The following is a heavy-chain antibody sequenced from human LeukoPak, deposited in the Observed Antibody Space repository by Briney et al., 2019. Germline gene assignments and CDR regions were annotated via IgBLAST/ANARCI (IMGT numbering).Heavy chain of an antibody. D-gene: IGHD3-22*01. J-gene: IGHJ4*02. Sequence: GASVKVSCKASGYTFTGYYMHWVRQAPGQGLEWMGWINPNSGGTNYAQKFQGRVTMTRDTSISTAYMELSRLRSDDTAVYYCARVHYYDSSGPGYYFDYWGQGTLVTASS. CDR2: INPNSGGT. V-gene: IGHV1-2*02. CDR3: ARVHYYDSSGPGYYFDY. CDR1: GYTFTGYY.